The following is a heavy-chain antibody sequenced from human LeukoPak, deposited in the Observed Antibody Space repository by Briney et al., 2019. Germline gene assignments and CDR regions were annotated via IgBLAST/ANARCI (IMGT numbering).Heavy chain of an antibody. CDR2: ISYDGSNK. V-gene: IGHV3-30*18. Sequence: GGSLRLSCAASGFTFSSYGMHWVRQAPGKGLEWVAVISYDGSNKYCADSVKGRFTISRDNSKNTLYLQMNSLRAEDTAVYYCAKGAVAGMGVFDYWGQGTLVTVSS. CDR1: GFTFSSYG. D-gene: IGHD6-19*01. J-gene: IGHJ4*02. CDR3: AKGAVAGMGVFDY.